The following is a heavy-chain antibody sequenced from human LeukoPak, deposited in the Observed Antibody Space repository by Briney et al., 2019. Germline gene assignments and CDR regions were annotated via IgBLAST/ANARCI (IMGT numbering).Heavy chain of an antibody. CDR3: ARLYGSGSGYYYYYYMDV. J-gene: IGHJ6*03. CDR2: ISSSGSTI. CDR1: GFTFSSYE. V-gene: IGHV3-48*03. D-gene: IGHD3-10*01. Sequence: PGGSLRLSCAASGFTFSSYEMNWVRQAPGKGLEWVSYISSSGSTIYYADSVKGRFTISRDNAKNSLYLQMNSLRAEDTAVYYCARLYGSGSGYYYYYYMDVWGKGTTVTISS.